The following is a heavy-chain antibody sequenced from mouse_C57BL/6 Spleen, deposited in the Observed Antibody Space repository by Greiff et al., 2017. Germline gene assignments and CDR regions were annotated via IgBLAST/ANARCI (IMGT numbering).Heavy chain of an antibody. J-gene: IGHJ3*01. Sequence: EVMLVESGGGLVKPGGSLKLSCAASGFTFSSYAMSWVRQTPEKRLEWVATISDGGSYTYYPDNVKGRFTISRDNAKNNLYLQMSHLKSEDTAMYYCAREEYGNGFAYWGQGTLVTVSA. V-gene: IGHV5-4*01. CDR1: GFTFSSYA. D-gene: IGHD2-1*01. CDR3: AREEYGNGFAY. CDR2: ISDGGSYT.